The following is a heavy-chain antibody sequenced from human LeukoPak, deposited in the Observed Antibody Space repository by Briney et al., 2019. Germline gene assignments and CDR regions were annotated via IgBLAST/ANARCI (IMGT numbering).Heavy chain of an antibody. CDR2: ISSYNGNT. D-gene: IGHD2-15*01. V-gene: IGHV1-18*01. J-gene: IGHJ5*02. CDR1: GYTFTSYD. Sequence: ASVKVSCKASGYTFTSYDISWVRQAPGQGLEWMGWISSYNGNTNYAQKLQGRVTMTTDTSTSTAYMELRSLRSDDTAVYYCARVPSYCSGGSCYSYNWFDPWGQGTLVTVSS. CDR3: ARVPSYCSGGSCYSYNWFDP.